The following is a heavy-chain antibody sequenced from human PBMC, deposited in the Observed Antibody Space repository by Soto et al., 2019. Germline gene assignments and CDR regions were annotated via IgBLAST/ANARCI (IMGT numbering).Heavy chain of an antibody. CDR1: TSSLGGFH. Sequence: PSETLSITCALYTSSLGGFHWAWIRQPPGRGLDLIGELIHGGSTNYNPSLKSRVTFSLDTSKSQFSLHVMSVTAADTAVYYCARSPLSYDYVRQTWREVRDSFDVWGRGTPVTVSS. V-gene: IGHV4-34*12. CDR3: ARSPLSYDYVRQTWREVRDSFDV. J-gene: IGHJ3*01. CDR2: LIHGGST. D-gene: IGHD3-10*02.